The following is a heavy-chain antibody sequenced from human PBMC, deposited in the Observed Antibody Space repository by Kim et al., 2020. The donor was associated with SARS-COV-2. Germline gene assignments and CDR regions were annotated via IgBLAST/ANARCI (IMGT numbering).Heavy chain of an antibody. CDR3: ARQNNYDILTGYYTFDY. CDR1: GYSFTSYW. V-gene: IGHV5-51*01. Sequence: GESLKISCKGSGYSFTSYWIGWVRQMPGKGLEWMGIIYPGDSDTRYSPSFQGQVTISADKSISTAYLQWSSLKASDTAMYYCARQNNYDILTGYYTFDYWGQGTLVTVSS. J-gene: IGHJ4*02. CDR2: IYPGDSDT. D-gene: IGHD3-9*01.